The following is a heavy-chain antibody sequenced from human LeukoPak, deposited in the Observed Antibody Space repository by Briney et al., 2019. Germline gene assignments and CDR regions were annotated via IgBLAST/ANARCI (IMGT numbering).Heavy chain of an antibody. CDR2: INHSGST. V-gene: IGHV4-34*01. J-gene: IGHJ6*02. CDR3: ARPVLRYFDWLPNGMDV. CDR1: GGSFSGYY. D-gene: IGHD3-9*01. Sequence: PSETLSLTCAVYGGSFSGYYWSWIRQPPGKGLEWIGEINHSGSTNYNPSLKSRVTISVDTSKNQFSLKLSSVTAADTAVYYCARPVLRYFDWLPNGMDVWGQGTTVTVSS.